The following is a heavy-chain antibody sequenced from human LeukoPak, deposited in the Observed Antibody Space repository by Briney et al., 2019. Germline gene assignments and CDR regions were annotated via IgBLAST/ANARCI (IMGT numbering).Heavy chain of an antibody. Sequence: ASVKVSCKASGYTFTSYGISWVRQAPGQGLEWMGWISAYNGNTNYAQKLQGRVTMTTDTSTSTAYMELRSLRSDDTAVYYCARSPSLWDIVVVVAAGYFDYWGQGTLVTVSS. CDR1: GYTFTSYG. CDR3: ARSPSLWDIVVVVAAGYFDY. V-gene: IGHV1-18*01. D-gene: IGHD2-15*01. J-gene: IGHJ4*02. CDR2: ISAYNGNT.